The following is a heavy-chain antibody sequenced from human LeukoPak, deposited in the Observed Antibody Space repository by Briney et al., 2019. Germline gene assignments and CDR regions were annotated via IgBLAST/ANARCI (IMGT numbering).Heavy chain of an antibody. Sequence: ASVKVSCKASGYTFTGYYMHWVRQAPGQGLEWMGWINPNSGGRNYAQKFQGRVTMTRDTSISTAYMELSRLRSDDTAVYYCARGPRVETYYYDSSGYSFDPWGQGTLVTVSS. CDR1: GYTFTGYY. J-gene: IGHJ5*02. D-gene: IGHD3-22*01. CDR2: INPNSGGR. CDR3: ARGPRVETYYYDSSGYSFDP. V-gene: IGHV1-2*02.